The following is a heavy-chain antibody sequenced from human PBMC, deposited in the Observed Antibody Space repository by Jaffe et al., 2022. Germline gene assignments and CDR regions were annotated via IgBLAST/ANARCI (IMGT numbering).Heavy chain of an antibody. D-gene: IGHD1-26*01. V-gene: IGHV2-70*20. J-gene: IGHJ4*02. CDR3: ARILTNTPSGSYYMAFDY. CDR2: IDWDDDK. CDR1: GFSLSTSGMC. Sequence: QVTLRESGPALVKPTQTLTLTCTFSGFSLSTSGMCVSWVRQPPGKALEWLALIDWDDDKYYSTSLKTRLTISKDTSKNQVVLTMTNMDPVDTATYYCARILTNTPSGSYYMAFDYWGQGTLVTVSS.